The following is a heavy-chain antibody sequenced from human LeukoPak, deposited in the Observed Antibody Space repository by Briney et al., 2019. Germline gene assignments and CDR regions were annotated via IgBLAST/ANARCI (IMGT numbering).Heavy chain of an antibody. D-gene: IGHD3-22*01. Sequence: PGGSLRLSCVPSGFSFSNYAMSWVRQAPGKGLEWVSYISSSSSTIYYADSVKGRFTISRDNAKNSLYLQMNSLRAEDTAVYYCARGAYYYEDWGQGTLVTVSS. CDR3: ARGAYYYED. V-gene: IGHV3-48*01. J-gene: IGHJ4*02. CDR2: ISSSSSTI. CDR1: GFSFSNYA.